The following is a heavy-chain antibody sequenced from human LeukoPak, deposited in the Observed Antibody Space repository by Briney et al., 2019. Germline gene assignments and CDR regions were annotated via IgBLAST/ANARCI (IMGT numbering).Heavy chain of an antibody. J-gene: IGHJ1*01. V-gene: IGHV3-21*01. D-gene: IGHD6-19*01. Sequence: PRGSLRLSCAASGFTFSSYSMNWVRQAPGKGLEWVSSISSSSSYIYYADSVKGRFTISRDNAKNSLYLQMNSLRAEDTAVYYCARDRYSSGWYSAYFQHWGQGTLVTVSS. CDR3: ARDRYSSGWYSAYFQH. CDR1: GFTFSSYS. CDR2: ISSSSSYI.